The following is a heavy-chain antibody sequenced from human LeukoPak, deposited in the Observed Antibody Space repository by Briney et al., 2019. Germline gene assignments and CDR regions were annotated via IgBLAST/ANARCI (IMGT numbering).Heavy chain of an antibody. D-gene: IGHD4-17*01. V-gene: IGHV3-48*03. CDR2: ISSSGSTI. Sequence: PGGSLRLSCAASGFTFSSYEMNGVRQAPGKGLEWVSYISSSGSTIYYADSVKGRFTISRDNAKNSLYLQMNSLRAEDTAVYYCASFAVTTNFDYWGQGTLVTVSS. CDR3: ASFAVTTNFDY. J-gene: IGHJ4*02. CDR1: GFTFSSYE.